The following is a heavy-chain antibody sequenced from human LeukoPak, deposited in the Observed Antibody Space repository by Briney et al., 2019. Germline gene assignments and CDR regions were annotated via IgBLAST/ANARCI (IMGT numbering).Heavy chain of an antibody. CDR1: GGTFSSYA. CDR3: ARDGCSSTSCYPYNWFDP. J-gene: IGHJ5*02. CDR2: IIPIFGTA. Sequence: SVKVSCKASGGTFSSYAISWVRQAPGQGLEWMGGIIPIFGTANYAQKFQGRVTITADKSTSTAYMELSSPRSEDTAVYYCARDGCSSTSCYPYNWFDPWGQGTLVTVSS. V-gene: IGHV1-69*06. D-gene: IGHD2-2*01.